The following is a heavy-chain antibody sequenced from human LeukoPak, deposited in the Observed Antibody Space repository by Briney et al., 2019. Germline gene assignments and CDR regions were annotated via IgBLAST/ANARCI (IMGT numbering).Heavy chain of an antibody. D-gene: IGHD6-19*01. V-gene: IGHV3-23*01. CDR2: ISGSGCST. J-gene: IGHJ4*02. CDR3: AKERGYTSGLGTLDY. CDR1: GFTFSNYA. Sequence: GRTLRLSCAASGFTFSNYAMSWVRQVPGKGLEWVSTISGSGCSTYYADPLKGRFSISRDNSKNTLFLQMKSLRAEDTAVYYCAKERGYTSGLGTLDYWGQGTLVTVST.